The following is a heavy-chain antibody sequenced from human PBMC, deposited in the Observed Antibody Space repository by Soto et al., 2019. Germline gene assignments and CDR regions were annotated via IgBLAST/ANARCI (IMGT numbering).Heavy chain of an antibody. CDR2: IYDSGST. V-gene: IGHV4-59*01. Sequence: QVKLQESGPGLVKPSETLSLTCTVSGVSITSFYWSWIRQPPGKGLEWIGCIYDSGSTHCNPSLKSRVTMSVDTSRTQFSRKLSAVTAADTAVYYCARGFSSMSWFAPWGQGTLVTVSS. CDR3: ARGFSSMSWFAP. J-gene: IGHJ5*02. CDR1: GVSITSFY. D-gene: IGHD6-19*01.